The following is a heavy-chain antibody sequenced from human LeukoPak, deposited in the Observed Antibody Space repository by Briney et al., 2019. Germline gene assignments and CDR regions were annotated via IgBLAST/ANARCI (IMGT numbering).Heavy chain of an antibody. D-gene: IGHD3-22*01. CDR1: GFTFSSYW. V-gene: IGHV3-7*01. Sequence: GGSLRPSCAASGFTFSSYWMSWVRQAPGKGREWVANIKQDGSDKYYVDSVKGRFTISRDNAKNSLYLQMNSLRAEDTAVYDCARHLGSYYYDSSGYYDYWGQGILVTVSS. CDR3: ARHLGSYYYDSSGYYDY. J-gene: IGHJ4*02. CDR2: IKQDGSDK.